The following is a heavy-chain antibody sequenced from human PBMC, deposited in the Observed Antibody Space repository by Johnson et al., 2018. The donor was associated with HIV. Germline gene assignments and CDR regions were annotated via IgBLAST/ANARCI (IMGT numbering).Heavy chain of an antibody. CDR2: ISWNSGSI. CDR3: AKGGPLFVDAFDI. J-gene: IGHJ3*02. V-gene: IGHV3-9*01. CDR1: GFTFDDYA. D-gene: IGHD3-3*01. Sequence: VQLVESGGGLVQPGRSLRLSCAASGFTFDDYAMHWVRQAPGKGLEWVSGISWNSGSIGYADSVKGRFTISRDNAKNSLYLQMNSLRAEDTALYYCAKGGPLFVDAFDIWGLGTMVTVSS.